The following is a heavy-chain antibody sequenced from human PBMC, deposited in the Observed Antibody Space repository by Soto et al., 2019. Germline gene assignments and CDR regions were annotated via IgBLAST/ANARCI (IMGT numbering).Heavy chain of an antibody. CDR1: GGSISSSSYY. J-gene: IGHJ4*02. CDR2: IYYSGST. V-gene: IGHV4-39*01. CDR3: ARHSDRTVHFDY. Sequence: SETLSLTCTVSGGSISSSSYYWGWIRQPPGKGLEWIGSIYYSGSTYYNPSLKSRVTVSVDTSKNQFSLKLSSVTAADTAVYYCARHSDRTVHFDYWGQGTLVTVSS.